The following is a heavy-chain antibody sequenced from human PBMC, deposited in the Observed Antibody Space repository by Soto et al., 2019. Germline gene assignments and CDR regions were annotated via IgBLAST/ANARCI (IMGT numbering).Heavy chain of an antibody. D-gene: IGHD5-18*01. CDR2: LSFDGNNI. J-gene: IGHJ4*02. Sequence: QVQLAESGGGVVQPGRSLRLSCAASGFTFSNYAIHWVRQAPGKGLEWVAVLSFDGNNIHYADSVKGRFTVSRDNSKNTLFLQMNSLRPEDTALYYCARGPIGDAAMVTKYFDHLGQGTLVTVSS. CDR3: ARGPIGDAAMVTKYFDH. CDR1: GFTFSNYA. V-gene: IGHV3-30-3*01.